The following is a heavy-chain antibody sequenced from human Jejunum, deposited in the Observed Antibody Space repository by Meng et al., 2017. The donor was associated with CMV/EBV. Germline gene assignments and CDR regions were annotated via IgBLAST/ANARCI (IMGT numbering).Heavy chain of an antibody. D-gene: IGHD1-26*01. CDR1: FSNYG. J-gene: IGHJ6*02. CDR2: ISAHNGNT. V-gene: IGHV1-18*01. CDR3: ARDIVGATSYHYYGLDV. Sequence: FSNYGITWARQTPGQGLEWMGWISAHNGNTNYVEKFQGRVTMTTDTSTSTAYMELRSLRSDDTAVYYCARDIVGATSYHYYGLDVWGQGTTVTVSS.